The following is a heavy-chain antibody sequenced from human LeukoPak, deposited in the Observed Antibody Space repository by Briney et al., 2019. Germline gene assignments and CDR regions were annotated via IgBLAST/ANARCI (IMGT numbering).Heavy chain of an antibody. V-gene: IGHV3-73*01. CDR2: IRSKANSYAT. CDR3: TRLSSGNAV. D-gene: IGHD3-22*01. Sequence: QAGGSLKLSCAASGFTFSGSAMHWVRQASGKGLEWVGRIRSKANSYATAYAASVKGRFTISRDDSKNTAYLQMNSLKTEDTAVYYCTRLSSGNAVWGQGTLVTVSS. CDR1: GFTFSGSA. J-gene: IGHJ4*02.